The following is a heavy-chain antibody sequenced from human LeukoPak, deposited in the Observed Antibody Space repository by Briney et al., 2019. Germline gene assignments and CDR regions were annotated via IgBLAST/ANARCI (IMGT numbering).Heavy chain of an antibody. J-gene: IGHJ3*02. CDR1: GGPISSYY. D-gene: IGHD3-22*01. CDR2: IYYSGST. V-gene: IGHV4-59*08. Sequence: PSETLSLTCTVSGGPISSYYWSWIRQPPGKGLEWIGYIYYSGSTNYNPSLKSRVTISVDTSKNQFSLKLSSVTAADTAVYYCAGTYYYDSSGYYVPSRAFDIWGQGTMVTVSS. CDR3: AGTYYYDSSGYYVPSRAFDI.